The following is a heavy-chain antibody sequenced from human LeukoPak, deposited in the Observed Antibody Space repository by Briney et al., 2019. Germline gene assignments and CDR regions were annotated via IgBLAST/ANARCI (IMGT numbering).Heavy chain of an antibody. D-gene: IGHD6-13*01. Sequence: GGSLRLSCAASGFTFSSYSMNWVRQAPGKGLEWVSSISSSSSSIYYADSVKGRFTISRDNAKNSLYLQMNSLRAEDTAVYYCAASYSRDATLYYYMDVWGKGTTVTVSS. CDR3: AASYSRDATLYYYMDV. V-gene: IGHV3-21*01. J-gene: IGHJ6*03. CDR1: GFTFSSYS. CDR2: ISSSSSSI.